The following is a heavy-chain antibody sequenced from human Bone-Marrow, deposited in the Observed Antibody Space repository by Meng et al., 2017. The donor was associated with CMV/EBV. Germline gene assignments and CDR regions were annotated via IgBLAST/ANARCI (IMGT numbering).Heavy chain of an antibody. CDR2: INSDGSST. CDR1: GFTFSSYW. CDR3: ARITMIVVVPYYFDY. Sequence: GGSLRLSCAASGFTFSSYWMHWVRQAPGKGLVWVSRINSDGSSTSYADSVKGRFTISRDNAKNTLYLQMNSLRAEDTAVYYCARITMIVVVPYYFDYWGQGTLVTVSS. D-gene: IGHD3-22*01. V-gene: IGHV3-74*01. J-gene: IGHJ4*02.